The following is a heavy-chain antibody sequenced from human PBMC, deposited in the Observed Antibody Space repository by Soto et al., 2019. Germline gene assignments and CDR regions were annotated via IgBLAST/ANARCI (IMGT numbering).Heavy chain of an antibody. V-gene: IGHV3-48*01. CDR3: AGSFAY. D-gene: IGHD1-26*01. Sequence: EVQLVESGGGLVQPGGSLRLSCAASGFSFSTYGMNWVRQAPGKGLEWISHITSDSIAMYYADSVKGRFTISRDNGNNSLYLQMNSLRVEDTAVYYGAGSFAYWGQGAVVTVSS. CDR2: ITSDSIAM. CDR1: GFSFSTYG. J-gene: IGHJ4*02.